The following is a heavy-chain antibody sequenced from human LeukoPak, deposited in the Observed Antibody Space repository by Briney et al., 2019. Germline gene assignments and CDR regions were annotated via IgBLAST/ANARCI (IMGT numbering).Heavy chain of an antibody. J-gene: IGHJ4*02. CDR1: GFTFSSYA. D-gene: IGHD2-21*02. CDR2: ISGSGGNT. CDR3: TTGLVTDDY. Sequence: GGSLRLSCAASGFTFSSYAMSWVRQAPGKGLEWVSVISGSGGNTYYADSVKGRFTISRDNSKNTLYLQMNSLKTEDTAVYYCTTGLVTDDYWGQGTLVTVSS. V-gene: IGHV3-23*01.